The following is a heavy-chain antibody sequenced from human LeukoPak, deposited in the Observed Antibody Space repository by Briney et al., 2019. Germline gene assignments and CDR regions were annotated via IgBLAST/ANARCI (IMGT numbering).Heavy chain of an antibody. CDR2: IYTSGRT. Sequence: SETLSLTCTVSGGSISSYYWSWIRQPAGKGLEWIGRIYTSGRTNYNPSLKSRVTMSVDTSKNQFSLKLSSVTAADTAVYYCARDRGHCSSTSCYSWFDPWGQGTLVTVSS. D-gene: IGHD2-2*01. V-gene: IGHV4-4*07. CDR3: ARDRGHCSSTSCYSWFDP. CDR1: GGSISSYY. J-gene: IGHJ5*02.